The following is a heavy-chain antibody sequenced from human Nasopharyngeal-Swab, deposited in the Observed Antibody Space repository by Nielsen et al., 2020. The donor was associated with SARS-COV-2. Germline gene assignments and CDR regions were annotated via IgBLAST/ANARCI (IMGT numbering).Heavy chain of an antibody. D-gene: IGHD3-3*01. V-gene: IGHV4-31*02. J-gene: IGHJ5*02. Sequence: WIRQPPGKGLEWIGYIYYSGSTYYNPSLKSRVTISVDTSKNQFSLKLSSVTAADTAVYYRARARTRTIFGVVGWFDPWGQGTLVTVSS. CDR3: ARARTRTIFGVVGWFDP. CDR2: IYYSGST.